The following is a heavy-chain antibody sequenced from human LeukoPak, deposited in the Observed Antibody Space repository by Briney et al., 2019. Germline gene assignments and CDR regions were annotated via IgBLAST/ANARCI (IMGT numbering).Heavy chain of an antibody. CDR3: ARAPEGGYYDSSGYYYVGAIYYFDY. Sequence: PGGSLRLSCAASGFTFNSYSMNWVRQAPGKGLEWVSSISSSSSYIYYADSVKGRFTISRANAKNSLYLQMNSLRAEDTAVYYCARAPEGGYYDSSGYYYVGAIYYFDYWGQGTLVTVSS. CDR1: GFTFNSYS. V-gene: IGHV3-21*01. CDR2: ISSSSSYI. J-gene: IGHJ4*02. D-gene: IGHD3-22*01.